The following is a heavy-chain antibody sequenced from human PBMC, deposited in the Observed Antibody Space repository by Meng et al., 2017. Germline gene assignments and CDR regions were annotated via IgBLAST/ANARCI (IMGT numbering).Heavy chain of an antibody. V-gene: IGHV4-34*01. Sequence: VPLQQWGAGLLKPSETLSLTCAVYGGSFSGYYWSWIRQPPGKGLEWIGEINHSGSTNYNPSLKSRVTISVDTSKNQFSLKLSSVTAADTAVYYCARVPTYYYDSSGYYLFDYWGQGTLVTVSS. D-gene: IGHD3-22*01. CDR2: INHSGST. CDR3: ARVPTYYYDSSGYYLFDY. J-gene: IGHJ4*02. CDR1: GGSFSGYY.